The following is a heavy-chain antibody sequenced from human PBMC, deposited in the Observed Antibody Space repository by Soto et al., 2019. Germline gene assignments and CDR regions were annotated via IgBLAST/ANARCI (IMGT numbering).Heavy chain of an antibody. CDR3: ARNSTIFGVVKGHYYYTLDV. Sequence: LSLTCAVSGASITNGDTFWSWIRQSPGKGLEWVGFIYFSGYTYYNPSLKGRVTISVDTSKNQFSLKLTSVTPADTAVYYCARNSTIFGVVKGHYYYTLDVWGRGTSVTVSS. D-gene: IGHD3-3*01. V-gene: IGHV4-30-4*01. J-gene: IGHJ6*02. CDR2: IYFSGYT. CDR1: GASITNGDTF.